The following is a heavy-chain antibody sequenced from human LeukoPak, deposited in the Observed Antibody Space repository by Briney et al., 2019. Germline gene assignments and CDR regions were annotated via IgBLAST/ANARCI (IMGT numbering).Heavy chain of an antibody. J-gene: IGHJ4*02. CDR3: AKESADYTNPYYFDY. Sequence: GGSLRLSCAASGFTSSTYAMSWVRQAPGKGLEWVSTISGSGANTYYADSVRGRFTISRDNSKNTLYLHMNSLRAEDTAVYYCAKESADYTNPYYFDYWDKGNLVTVSS. CDR2: ISGSGANT. V-gene: IGHV3-23*01. CDR1: GFTSSTYA. D-gene: IGHD3-3*01.